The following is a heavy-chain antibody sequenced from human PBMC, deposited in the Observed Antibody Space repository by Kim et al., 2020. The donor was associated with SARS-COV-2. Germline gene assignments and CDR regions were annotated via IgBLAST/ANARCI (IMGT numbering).Heavy chain of an antibody. CDR3: GRDLYGANDY. D-gene: IGHD3-16*01. CDR1: GFIVTSYG. CDR2: IQQDGNTK. Sequence: GGSLRLSCAASGFIVTSYGMSWVRQAPGKGLEWVANIQQDGNTKYYVDSVKGRFTISRDHAKNSLYLQMNSLRVEDAAVHYCGRDLYGANDYWGQGALVTVSS. V-gene: IGHV3-7*01. J-gene: IGHJ4*01.